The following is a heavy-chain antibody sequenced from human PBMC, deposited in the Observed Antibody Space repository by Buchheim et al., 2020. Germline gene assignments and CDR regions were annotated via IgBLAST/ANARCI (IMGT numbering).Heavy chain of an antibody. V-gene: IGHV4-30-2*01. D-gene: IGHD4-17*01. CDR1: GGSINSGGYS. J-gene: IGHJ3*02. Sequence: QLQLQESGSGLVKPSQTLSLTCAVSGGSINSGGYSWSWIRQPPGKGLQWIGSIFQSESTFYNPSLRSRVTISLDRSKNHFFLRLTSMTAADTAVYYCALGSDGDSKGNAFDIWGQGT. CDR3: ALGSDGDSKGNAFDI. CDR2: IFQSEST.